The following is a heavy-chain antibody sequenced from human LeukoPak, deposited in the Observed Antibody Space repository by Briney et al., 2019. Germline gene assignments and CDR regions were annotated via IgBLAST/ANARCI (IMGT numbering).Heavy chain of an antibody. CDR2: INHSGST. CDR1: GGSFSGYY. D-gene: IGHD2-15*01. J-gene: IGHJ5*02. V-gene: IGHV4-34*01. CDR3: ARAPRGYCSGGSCGRRFDP. Sequence: SETLSLTCAVYGGSFSGYYWRWMRQPTGKGLEWIGEINHSGSTNYTPYLKRRVTISVDTSKNQFSLKLSSVTASDTAVYYCARAPRGYCSGGSCGRRFDPWGQGTRVTVSS.